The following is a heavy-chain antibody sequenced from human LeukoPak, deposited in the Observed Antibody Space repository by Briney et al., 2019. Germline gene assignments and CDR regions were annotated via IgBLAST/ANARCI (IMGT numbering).Heavy chain of an antibody. CDR1: GFTFSSYE. D-gene: IGHD3-3*01. V-gene: IGHV3-48*03. Sequence: GRSLRLSCAASGFTFSSYEMNWVRQAPGKGLEWVSYISSSGSTIYYADSVKGRFTISRDNAKNSLYLQMNSLRAEDTAVYYCARGYIPRITIFGVVPGGMDVWGQGTTVTVSS. J-gene: IGHJ6*02. CDR3: ARGYIPRITIFGVVPGGMDV. CDR2: ISSSGSTI.